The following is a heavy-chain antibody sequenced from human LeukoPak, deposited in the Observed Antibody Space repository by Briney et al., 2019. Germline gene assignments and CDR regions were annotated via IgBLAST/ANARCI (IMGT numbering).Heavy chain of an antibody. D-gene: IGHD2-21*02. CDR3: ARGRVTATDGFDI. Sequence: EASVKVSCKASGFTFTSSAMQWVRQARGQRLEWIGWIVVGSGNTNYAQKFQGRVTMTRDTSTSTVYMELSSLRFEDTAVYYCARGRVTATDGFDIWGQGTTVIVSS. CDR1: GFTFTSSA. V-gene: IGHV1-58*02. CDR2: IVVGSGNT. J-gene: IGHJ3*02.